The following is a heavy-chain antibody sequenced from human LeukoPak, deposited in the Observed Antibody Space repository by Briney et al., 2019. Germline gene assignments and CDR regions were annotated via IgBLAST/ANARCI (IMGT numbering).Heavy chain of an antibody. V-gene: IGHV4-39*01. CDR1: GGSISSSSSYY. J-gene: IGHJ4*02. Sequence: ASETLSLTCTVSGGSISSSSSYYWGWIRQPPGKGLEWIGSIYYSGSTYYNPSLKSRVTISVDTSKNQFSLKLSSVTAADTAVYYCARQIAAATLYYFDYWGQGTLVTVSS. CDR3: ARQIAAATLYYFDY. CDR2: IYYSGST. D-gene: IGHD6-13*01.